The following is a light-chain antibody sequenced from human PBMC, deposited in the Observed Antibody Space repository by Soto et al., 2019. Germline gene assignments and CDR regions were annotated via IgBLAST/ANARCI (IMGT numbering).Light chain of an antibody. CDR2: AVS. V-gene: IGLV2-14*01. CDR1: SSDVGGYNY. J-gene: IGLJ2*01. CDR3: SSYASSSSPYVV. Sequence: QSVLTQPASVSGSPGQSITISCTGTSSDVGGYNYVSWYQQHPGMAPKLMIYAVSNRPSGVSNRFSGSSSGNTASLTISGLQAEDEAHYYCSSYASSSSPYVVFGGGTKLTVL.